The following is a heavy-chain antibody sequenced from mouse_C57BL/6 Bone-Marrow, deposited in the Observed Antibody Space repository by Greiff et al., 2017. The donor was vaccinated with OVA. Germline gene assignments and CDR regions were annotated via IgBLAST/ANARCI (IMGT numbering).Heavy chain of an antibody. CDR3: ARDFRDYYGSSSYYYAMDY. V-gene: IGHV3-6*01. Sequence: EVQLVESGPGLVKPSQSLSLTCSVTGYSITSGYYWNWIRQFPGNKLEWMGYISYDGSNNYNPSLKNRISITRDTSKNQFFLKLNSVTTEDTATYYCARDFRDYYGSSSYYYAMDYWGQGTSVTVSS. CDR2: ISYDGSN. J-gene: IGHJ4*01. CDR1: GYSITSGYY. D-gene: IGHD1-1*01.